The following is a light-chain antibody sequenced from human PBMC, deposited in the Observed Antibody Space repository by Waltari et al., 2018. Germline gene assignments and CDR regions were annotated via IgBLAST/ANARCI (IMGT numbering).Light chain of an antibody. V-gene: IGLV1-51*01. J-gene: IGLJ2*01. CDR2: EDD. CDR1: SPNIGKNY. CDR3: GTWDSSMSVGV. Sequence: QSVLTQPPSVSAASGQKVTISCSGSSPNIGKNYVSWYQQFPGTAPKLLIYEDDKRPSGISGRFSGSKSGTSATLDILGLQTGDEADYYCGTWDSSMSVGVLGGGTKVTVL.